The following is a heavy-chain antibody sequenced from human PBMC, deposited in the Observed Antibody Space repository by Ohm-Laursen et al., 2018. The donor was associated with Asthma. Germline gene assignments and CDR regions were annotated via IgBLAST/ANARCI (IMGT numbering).Heavy chain of an antibody. J-gene: IGHJ6*02. CDR2: IIPIFGTA. CDR1: GGTFSSYA. Sequence: GASVKVSCKPSGGTFSSYAISWVRQAPGQGLEWMGGIIPIFGTANYAQKFQGRVTITADESTSTAYMELSSLRSEDTAVYYCAREGKQQLGQNYYYYYGMDVWGQGTTVTVSS. CDR3: AREGKQQLGQNYYYYYGMDV. D-gene: IGHD6-13*01. V-gene: IGHV1-69*13.